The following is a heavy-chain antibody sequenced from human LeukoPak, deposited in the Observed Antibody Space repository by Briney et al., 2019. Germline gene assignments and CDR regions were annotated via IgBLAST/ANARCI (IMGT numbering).Heavy chain of an antibody. D-gene: IGHD7-27*01. Sequence: GGSLRLSCVASGFTFTSDAMNWVRQAPGKGLEWVSSTVSRGTTQYADSVKGRFTVSRDTSKNTLYLQMNSLRAEDTAVYYCAKDGGLWVSAHWGDSWGRGTLVTVSS. J-gene: IGHJ4*02. CDR1: GFTFTSDA. V-gene: IGHV3-23*01. CDR3: AKDGGLWVSAHWGDS. CDR2: TVSRGTT.